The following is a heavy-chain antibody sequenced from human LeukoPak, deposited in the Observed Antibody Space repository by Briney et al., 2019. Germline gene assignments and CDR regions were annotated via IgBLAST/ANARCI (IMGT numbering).Heavy chain of an antibody. J-gene: IGHJ4*02. CDR2: MNPNSGNK. D-gene: IGHD4-17*01. Sequence: ASVTVSCKASGYTFTSYDINWVRQATGQGLEWMGWMNPNSGNKGYAQKFQGRVTMTRNTSISTAYMELGSLRSVYTAVYCCARWRGRGDYLGYWGQGTLVTVSS. V-gene: IGHV1-8*01. CDR1: GYTFTSYD. CDR3: ARWRGRGDYLGY.